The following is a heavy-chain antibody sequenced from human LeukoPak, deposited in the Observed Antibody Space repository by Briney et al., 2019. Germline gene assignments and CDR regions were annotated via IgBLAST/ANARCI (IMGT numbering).Heavy chain of an antibody. CDR2: IIPIFGTA. Sequence: ASVKVSCKASGGTFSSYAISWVRQAPGQGLEWMGGIIPIFGTANYVQKFQGRVTITADESTSTAYMELSSLRSEDTAVYYCIVGATPPLHYYYYGMDVWGQGTTVTVSS. CDR3: IVGATPPLHYYYYGMDV. D-gene: IGHD1-26*01. CDR1: GGTFSSYA. V-gene: IGHV1-69*01. J-gene: IGHJ6*02.